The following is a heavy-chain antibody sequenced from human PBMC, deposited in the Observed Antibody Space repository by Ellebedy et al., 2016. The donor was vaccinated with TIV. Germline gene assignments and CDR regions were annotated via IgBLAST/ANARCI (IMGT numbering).Heavy chain of an antibody. V-gene: IGHV4-39*06. CDR3: ARGYYGTGRYFSPGE. CDR1: GGSISTSNFY. CDR2: VSYSGTT. D-gene: IGHD3-10*01. J-gene: IGHJ4*03. Sequence: MPGGSLRLSCTVSGGSISTSNFYWGCVRQPPGKGLEWLATVSYSGTTQYNPSLNSRVTISVDKSRAQFALKMTSVTAPDTAVYYCARGYYGTGRYFSPGEWGRGTLVTVSS.